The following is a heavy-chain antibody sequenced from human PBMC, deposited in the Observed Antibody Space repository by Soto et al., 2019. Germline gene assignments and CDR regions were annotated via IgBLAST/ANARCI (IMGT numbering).Heavy chain of an antibody. V-gene: IGHV3-11*05. D-gene: IGHD5-12*01. Sequence: NPGGSLRLSCAASGFTFSDYYMSWIRQAPGKGLEWVSYISSSSSYTNYADSVKGRFTISRDNAKNSLYLQMNSLRAEDTAVYYCARDHHRYSGYDYVDYWGQGTLVTVSS. CDR3: ARDHHRYSGYDYVDY. CDR1: GFTFSDYY. CDR2: ISSSSSYT. J-gene: IGHJ4*02.